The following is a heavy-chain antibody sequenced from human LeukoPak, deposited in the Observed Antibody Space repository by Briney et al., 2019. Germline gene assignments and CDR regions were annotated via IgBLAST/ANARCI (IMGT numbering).Heavy chain of an antibody. CDR2: IYYSGST. CDR1: GGSISSYY. Sequence: SETLSLTCTVSGGSISSYYWSWIRQPPGKGLEWIGYIYYSGSTNYNPSLKSRVTISVDTSKNQFSLKLSSVTAADTAVYYCARFVYGDYVGLFGYWGQGTLVTVSS. D-gene: IGHD4-17*01. J-gene: IGHJ4*02. V-gene: IGHV4-59*01. CDR3: ARFVYGDYVGLFGY.